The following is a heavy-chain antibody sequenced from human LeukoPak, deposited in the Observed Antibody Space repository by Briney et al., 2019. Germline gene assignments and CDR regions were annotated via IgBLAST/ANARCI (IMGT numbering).Heavy chain of an antibody. D-gene: IGHD6-6*01. V-gene: IGHV4-4*02. J-gene: IGHJ5*02. CDR2: IYHSGST. CDR3: ARVRYRYSSSFDP. Sequence: NASGTLSLTCAVSGGSISSSNWWSWVRQPPGKGLEWIGVIYHSGSTYYNPSLKSRVTISVDTSKNQFSLKLSSVTAADTAVYYCARVRYRYSSSFDPWGQGTLVTVSS. CDR1: GGSISSSNW.